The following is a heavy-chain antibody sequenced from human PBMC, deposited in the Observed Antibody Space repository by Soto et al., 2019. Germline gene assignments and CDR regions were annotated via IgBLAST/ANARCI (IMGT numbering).Heavy chain of an antibody. Sequence: QVQRVQSGAEVKKPGASVKVSCKASGYTFTSYYMHWVRQAPGQGLEWMGIINPSGGSTSYAQKFQGRVTMTRDTSTSTVYMELSSLRSEDTAVYYCAREVNDYVWGSYRYMVYWGQGTLVTVSS. J-gene: IGHJ4*02. D-gene: IGHD3-16*02. CDR2: INPSGGST. CDR1: GYTFTSYY. V-gene: IGHV1-46*01. CDR3: AREVNDYVWGSYRYMVY.